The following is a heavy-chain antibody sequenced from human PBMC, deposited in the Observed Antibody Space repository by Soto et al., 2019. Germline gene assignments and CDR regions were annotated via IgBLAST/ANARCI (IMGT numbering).Heavy chain of an antibody. V-gene: IGHV1-18*01. Sequence: ASVKVSCKASGYTFTSYGISWVRQAPGQGLEWMGWISAYNGNTDYAQKLQGRVTMTTDASTSTAYMELRSLTSDDTAVYYCGRDLGGSGLNWFDPWGQGTLVTVSS. J-gene: IGHJ5*02. CDR3: GRDLGGSGLNWFDP. CDR2: ISAYNGNT. D-gene: IGHD3-10*01. CDR1: GYTFTSYG.